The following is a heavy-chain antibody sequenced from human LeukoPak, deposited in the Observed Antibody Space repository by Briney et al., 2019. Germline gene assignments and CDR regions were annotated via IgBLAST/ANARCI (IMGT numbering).Heavy chain of an antibody. CDR1: GFTFSRYA. V-gene: IGHV3-23*01. CDR3: AKGSSGSYYPYYFDN. D-gene: IGHD3-10*01. J-gene: IGHJ4*02. CDR2: ISASGGST. Sequence: GGSLRLSCAATGFTFSRYAMSWVRQVPGKGLEWVSAISASGGSTYYADSVKGRFTISRDNSKNTVFVQMHSLRAEDTAVYYCAKGSSGSYYPYYFDNWGQGTLVTVSS.